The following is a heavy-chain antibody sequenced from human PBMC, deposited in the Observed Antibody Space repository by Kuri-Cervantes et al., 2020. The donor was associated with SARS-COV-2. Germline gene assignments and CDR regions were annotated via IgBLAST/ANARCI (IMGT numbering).Heavy chain of an antibody. V-gene: IGHV3-30*02. J-gene: IGHJ4*02. CDR1: GFTFSSYS. CDR2: IRYDGSNK. CDR3: AKVLTVVTAVDY. Sequence: GGSLRLSCAASGFTFSSYSMNWVRQAPGKGLEWVAFIRYDGSNKYYADSVKGRFTISRDNSKNTLYLQMNSLRAEDTAVYYCAKVLTVVTAVDYWGQGTLVTVSS. D-gene: IGHD2-21*02.